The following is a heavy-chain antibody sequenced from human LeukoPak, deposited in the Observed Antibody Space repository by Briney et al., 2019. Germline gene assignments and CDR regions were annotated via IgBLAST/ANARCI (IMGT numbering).Heavy chain of an antibody. CDR3: ARGTMIQMLGH. CDR1: GYTFTSYG. Sequence: GASVKVSCKASGYTFTSYGISWVRQAPGQGLEWMGWISAYNGNTNYAQKFQGRVTMTRDTSTSTVYMELSSLRSEDTAVYYCARGTMIQMLGHWGQGTLVTVSS. V-gene: IGHV1-18*01. CDR2: ISAYNGNT. D-gene: IGHD3-22*01. J-gene: IGHJ4*02.